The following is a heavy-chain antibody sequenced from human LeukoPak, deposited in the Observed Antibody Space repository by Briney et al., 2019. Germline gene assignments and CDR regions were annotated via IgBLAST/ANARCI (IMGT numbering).Heavy chain of an antibody. D-gene: IGHD6-19*01. V-gene: IGHV1-69*04. CDR1: GVTFSSYA. CDR2: IIPILGIA. J-gene: IGHJ6*02. CDR3: ARVGAVAGRVYYYGMDV. Sequence: PVKLSCNACGVTFSSYAISCARHAPGQGLEWIGRIIPILGIANYAQKFHVRVTITADKYTSTAYMELSSLRSEDTAVYYCARVGAVAGRVYYYGMDVWGQGTTVTVSS.